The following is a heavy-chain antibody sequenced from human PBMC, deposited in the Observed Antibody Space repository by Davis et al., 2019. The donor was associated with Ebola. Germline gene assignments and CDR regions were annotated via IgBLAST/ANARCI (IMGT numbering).Heavy chain of an antibody. V-gene: IGHV1-69*04. CDR1: GGTFSSYA. J-gene: IGHJ6*02. CDR3: ARVLRNYGMDV. Sequence: AASVKVSCKASGGTFSSYAISWVRQAPGQGLEWMGRIIHILGIANYAQKFQGRVTLTADKSTSTAYMELSSLRSEDTAVYYCARVLRNYGMDVWGQGTTVTVSS. CDR2: IIHILGIA.